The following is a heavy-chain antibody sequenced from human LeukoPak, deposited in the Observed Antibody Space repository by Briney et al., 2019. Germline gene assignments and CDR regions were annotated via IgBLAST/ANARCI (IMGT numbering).Heavy chain of an antibody. D-gene: IGHD4-23*01. CDR3: AKDRDYGGSDLDC. J-gene: IGHJ4*02. CDR2: ISGDGGST. Sequence: GGSLRLSCAASGFTFDDYAMHWVRQAPGKGLEWVSLISGDGGSTYYADSVKGRFTISRDNSKNTLYLQMNSLRAEDTAVYYCAKDRDYGGSDLDCWGQGTLVTVSS. CDR1: GFTFDDYA. V-gene: IGHV3-43*02.